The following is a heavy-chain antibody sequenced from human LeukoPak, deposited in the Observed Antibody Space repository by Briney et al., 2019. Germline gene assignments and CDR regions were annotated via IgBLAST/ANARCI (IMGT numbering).Heavy chain of an antibody. CDR2: IYYSGST. CDR1: GGSISSYY. V-gene: IGHV4-59*01. Sequence: PSETLSLTCTVSGGSISSYYWSWIRQPPGKGLEWIGYIYYSGSTNYNPSLKSRVTISVDTSKNQFSLKLSSVTAADTAVYYCARAGKFSIVVVPAAIGGDYYFDYWGQGTLVTVSS. CDR3: ARAGKFSIVVVPAAIGGDYYFDY. D-gene: IGHD2-2*02. J-gene: IGHJ4*02.